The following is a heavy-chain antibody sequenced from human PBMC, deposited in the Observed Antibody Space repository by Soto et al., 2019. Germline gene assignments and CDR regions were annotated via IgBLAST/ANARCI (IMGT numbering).Heavy chain of an antibody. CDR3: ARDAGSGSYYPFDY. J-gene: IGHJ4*03. CDR1: GYTFTNYG. CDR2: ISAYNGDT. Sequence: QVQLVQSGAEVKKPGASVKVSCKASGYTFTNYGINWVRQAPGQGLEWMGWISAYNGDTNYPQKLQGRVTMTTDTSTSTAYMELRRLRSDDTAVYYCARDAGSGSYYPFDYWGQGTTVTVSS. V-gene: IGHV1-18*01. D-gene: IGHD3-10*01.